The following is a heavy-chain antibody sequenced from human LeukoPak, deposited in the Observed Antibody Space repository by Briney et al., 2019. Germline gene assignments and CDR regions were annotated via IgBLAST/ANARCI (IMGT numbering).Heavy chain of an antibody. V-gene: IGHV3-23*01. CDR1: GFTFSKYA. CDR3: AKDHGGRSSSWVFDH. D-gene: IGHD6-13*01. CDR2: ISGSGGST. J-gene: IGHJ4*02. Sequence: GGSLRLSCAASGFTFSKYAMSWVRQAPGKGLEWVSAISGSGGSTYYADSVKGRFTISRDNSKNTLYLQMNSLRAEDTAVYYCAKDHGGRSSSWVFDHWGQGTLVTVSS.